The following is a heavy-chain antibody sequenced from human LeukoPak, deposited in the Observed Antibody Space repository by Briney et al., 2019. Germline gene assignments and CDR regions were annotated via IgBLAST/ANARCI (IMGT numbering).Heavy chain of an antibody. CDR2: ISSNTNTI. CDR1: GFTFSSYS. D-gene: IGHD3-16*01. Sequence: PGGSLRLSCAASGFTFSSYSLNWVRQGPGKGLEWVSYISSNTNTIYYADSVKGRFTISRDNAKNSLYLQMNSLRAEDTAVYYCARDFNFVRGWFDPWGQGTLVTVSS. J-gene: IGHJ5*02. V-gene: IGHV3-48*04. CDR3: ARDFNFVRGWFDP.